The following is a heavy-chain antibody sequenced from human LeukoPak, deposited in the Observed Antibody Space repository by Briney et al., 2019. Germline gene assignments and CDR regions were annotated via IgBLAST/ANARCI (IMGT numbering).Heavy chain of an antibody. Sequence: GESLKISWQGSGYSFSTYWIGWVRHTPAAGLGAMGISDPSDSDTRNNPAFRGQACISVDQSVSTAYLNGNSLNDTDTAVCYFASVGGTSLNDHFHYWGQGTLVSVSA. D-gene: IGHD1-26*01. J-gene: IGHJ4*02. CDR3: ASVGGTSLNDHFHY. V-gene: IGHV5-51*01. CDR2: SDPSDSDT. CDR1: GYSFSTYW.